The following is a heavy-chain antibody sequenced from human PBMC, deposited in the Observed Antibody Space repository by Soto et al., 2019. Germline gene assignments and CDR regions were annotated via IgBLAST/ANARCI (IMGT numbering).Heavy chain of an antibody. D-gene: IGHD2-15*01. Sequence: ASVKVSCKASGYTFTGYYMHWVRQAPGQGLEWMGWINPNSGGTNYAQKFQGWVTMTRDTSISTAYMELSRLRSDDTAVYYCARGVTTTPSPSFDYWGQGTLVTVSS. CDR1: GYTFTGYY. V-gene: IGHV1-2*04. CDR3: ARGVTTTPSPSFDY. CDR2: INPNSGGT. J-gene: IGHJ4*02.